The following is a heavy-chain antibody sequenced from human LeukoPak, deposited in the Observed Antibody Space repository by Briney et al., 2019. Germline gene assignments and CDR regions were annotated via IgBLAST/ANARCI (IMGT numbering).Heavy chain of an antibody. Sequence: GGSLRLSCAASGFTVSSNYMSWVRQAPGKGLEWVSVIYSGGSTYYADSVKGRFTISRHNSKNTLYLQMNSLRAEDTAVYYCARSSGYYPYYFDYWGQGTLVTVSS. CDR2: IYSGGST. CDR1: GFTVSSNY. J-gene: IGHJ4*02. D-gene: IGHD3-22*01. CDR3: ARSSGYYPYYFDY. V-gene: IGHV3-53*04.